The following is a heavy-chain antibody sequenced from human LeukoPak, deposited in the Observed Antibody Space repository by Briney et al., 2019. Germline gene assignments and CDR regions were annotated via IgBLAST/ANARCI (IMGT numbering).Heavy chain of an antibody. CDR2: ICANDGNT. CDR3: AKGSGSSCYSPCDY. V-gene: IGHV3-23*01. CDR1: GLTFRNYA. D-gene: IGHD2-15*01. J-gene: IGHJ4*02. Sequence: GGSLRLSCAASGLTFRNYAMSWVRQAPGKGLEWVSVICANDGNTYYADAVKGRFTISRDNSKDTLYLQMDSLRAEDTAVYYCAKGSGSSCYSPCDYWGQGILVTVSP.